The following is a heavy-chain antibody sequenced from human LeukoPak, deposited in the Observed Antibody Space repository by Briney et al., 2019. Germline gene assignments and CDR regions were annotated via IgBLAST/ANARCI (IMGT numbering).Heavy chain of an antibody. CDR1: GYTFTSYG. CDR2: IGAYNANT. D-gene: IGHD2-2*03. CDR3: ARDYGYCSSTSCYNEGLQPFDY. Sequence: ASVKVSCKASGYTFTSYGISWVRQAPGQGLEWMGWIGAYNANTNYAQKLQGRVTMTTDTSASTAYMELRSLRSGDTAVYYCARDYGYCSSTSCYNEGLQPFDYWGQGTLVTVSS. V-gene: IGHV1-18*01. J-gene: IGHJ4*02.